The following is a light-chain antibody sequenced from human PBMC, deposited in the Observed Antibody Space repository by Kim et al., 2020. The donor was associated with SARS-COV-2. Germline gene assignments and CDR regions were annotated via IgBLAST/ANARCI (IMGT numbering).Light chain of an antibody. J-gene: IGLJ3*02. CDR3: QSYDSSLSGRV. Sequence: RVTISCTGSSSNIGAGYDVHWYQQLPGTAPKLLIYGNSNRPSGVPDRFSGSKSGTSASLAITGLQAEDEADYYFQSYDSSLSGRVFGGGTQLTVL. V-gene: IGLV1-40*01. CDR1: SSNIGAGYD. CDR2: GNS.